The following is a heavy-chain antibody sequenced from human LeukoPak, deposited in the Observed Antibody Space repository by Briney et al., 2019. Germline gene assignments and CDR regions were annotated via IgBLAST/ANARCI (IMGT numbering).Heavy chain of an antibody. CDR3: ARELGYDFWSGYDY. Sequence: SVKVSCKASVGTFSSYAFSWVRQAPGQGLEWVGRIIPTFGTANYGQKFKGRVTITTDESTSTAYMELSNLSSEDTAVYYCARELGYDFWSGYDYWGQGTLVTVSA. J-gene: IGHJ4*02. CDR1: VGTFSSYA. V-gene: IGHV1-69*05. D-gene: IGHD3-3*01. CDR2: IIPTFGTA.